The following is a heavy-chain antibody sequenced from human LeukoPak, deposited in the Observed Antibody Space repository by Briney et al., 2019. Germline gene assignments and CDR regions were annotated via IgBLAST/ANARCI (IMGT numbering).Heavy chain of an antibody. Sequence: QSGWSLRLSCAASRFTFSSYGMHSVRQAPGKGLEWVAFIRYDGSNNYYADSVKGRFTISRDYSKNTLYLQMNSLIAEDTAVYYCAKDLHAWIQLWSGLDAFDIWGQGTMVTVSS. D-gene: IGHD5-18*01. CDR1: RFTFSSYG. J-gene: IGHJ3*02. V-gene: IGHV3-30*02. CDR2: IRYDGSNN. CDR3: AKDLHAWIQLWSGLDAFDI.